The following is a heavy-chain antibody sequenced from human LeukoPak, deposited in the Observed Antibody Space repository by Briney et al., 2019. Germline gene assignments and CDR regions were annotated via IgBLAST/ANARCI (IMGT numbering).Heavy chain of an antibody. CDR1: GGSISSSSYY. CDR3: ARDHACSNGVCSYFDY. V-gene: IGHV4-39*07. CDR2: IYYSGST. Sequence: SETLSLTCTVSGGSISSSSYYWGWIRQPPGKGLEWIGSIYYSGSTYYNPSLKSRVTISVDTPKNQFSLKLSSVTAADTAVYYCARDHACSNGVCSYFDYWGQGTLGTVSS. J-gene: IGHJ4*02. D-gene: IGHD2-8*01.